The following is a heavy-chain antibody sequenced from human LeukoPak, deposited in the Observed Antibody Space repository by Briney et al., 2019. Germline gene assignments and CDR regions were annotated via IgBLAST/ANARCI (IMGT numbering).Heavy chain of an antibody. D-gene: IGHD3-9*01. CDR2: VYSSGST. Sequence: PSETLPLPHTVSGVSISSHYWSWIRQPAGNRLEWIGRVYSSGSTKYNPSPQSRVTISVGKSTAQLSLRLNSVIAADTAVYYCARDPISYDPLTGYELSYSFVSWGQGTLVTVSS. CDR3: ARDPISYDPLTGYELSYSFVS. J-gene: IGHJ5*01. V-gene: IGHV4-4*07. CDR1: GVSISSHY.